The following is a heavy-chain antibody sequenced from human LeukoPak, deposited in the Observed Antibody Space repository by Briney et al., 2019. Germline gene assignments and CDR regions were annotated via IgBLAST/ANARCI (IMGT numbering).Heavy chain of an antibody. CDR1: GGSFSGYY. Sequence: PSETLSLTCAVYGGSFSGYYWSWIRQPPGKGLEWIGEINHSGSTNYNPSLKSRVTISVDTSKNQFSLKLSSVTAADTAVYYCARGVGSGSYLHYWGQGTLVTVSS. J-gene: IGHJ4*02. CDR2: INHSGST. V-gene: IGHV4-34*01. D-gene: IGHD3-10*01. CDR3: ARGVGSGSYLHY.